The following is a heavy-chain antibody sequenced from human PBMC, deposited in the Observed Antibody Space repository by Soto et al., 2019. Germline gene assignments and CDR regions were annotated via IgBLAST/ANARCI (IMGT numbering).Heavy chain of an antibody. CDR1: GYTFTSYG. Sequence: VQLVQSGAEVKKPGASVKVSCKASGYTFTSYGISWVRQAPGQGLEWMGWISAYNGNTNYAQKLQGRVTMTTDTSTSTAYMELRSLRSDDTAVYYCARERAEQWLVLSLYYYGMDVWGQGTTVTVSS. J-gene: IGHJ6*02. D-gene: IGHD6-19*01. CDR2: ISAYNGNT. CDR3: ARERAEQWLVLSLYYYGMDV. V-gene: IGHV1-18*04.